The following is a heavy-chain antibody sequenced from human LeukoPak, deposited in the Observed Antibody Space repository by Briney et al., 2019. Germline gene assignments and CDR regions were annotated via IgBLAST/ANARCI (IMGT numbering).Heavy chain of an antibody. CDR3: ARSPTDFWSGYRSEYYYYYMDV. CDR1: GGTFSSYA. J-gene: IGHJ6*03. D-gene: IGHD3-3*01. Sequence: SVKVSCKASGGTFSSYAISWVRQAPGQGLEWMGGIIPIFGTANYAQKFQGRVTITTDESTSTAYMELSGLRSEDTAVYYCARSPTDFWSGYRSEYYYYYMDVWGKGTTVTVSS. V-gene: IGHV1-69*05. CDR2: IIPIFGTA.